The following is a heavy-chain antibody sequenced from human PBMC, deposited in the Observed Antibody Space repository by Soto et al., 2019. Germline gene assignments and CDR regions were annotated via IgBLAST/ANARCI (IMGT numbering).Heavy chain of an antibody. Sequence: QVQLVQSGAEVKKPGASVKVSCKASGYTFTSYGVSWVRQAPGQGLEWMGWISGYNGNTNYAQKLQGRVTMTTDTSTSTAYMELRSLRSDDTAVYYCARAGKYYYGSGSPYYYGMDVWSQGITVPVSS. CDR3: ARAGKYYYGSGSPYYYGMDV. CDR1: GYTFTSYG. V-gene: IGHV1-18*04. D-gene: IGHD3-10*01. CDR2: ISGYNGNT. J-gene: IGHJ6*02.